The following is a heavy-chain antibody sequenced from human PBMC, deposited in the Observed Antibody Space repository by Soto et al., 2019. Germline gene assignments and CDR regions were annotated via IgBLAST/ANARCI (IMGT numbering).Heavy chain of an antibody. D-gene: IGHD3-22*01. CDR3: AIMDSSVYYRIDS. Sequence: PSETLSLTCTVIGGSIRSPNFSWSWIRQHPGKGPEWIGNIYYNGTTTYSPSLESRLTISLDPSKNQFSLTLKSVTAADTAVYYCAIMDSSVYYRIDSWGQGTLVTVSS. V-gene: IGHV4-31*03. CDR2: IYYNGTT. J-gene: IGHJ4*02. CDR1: GGSIRSPNFS.